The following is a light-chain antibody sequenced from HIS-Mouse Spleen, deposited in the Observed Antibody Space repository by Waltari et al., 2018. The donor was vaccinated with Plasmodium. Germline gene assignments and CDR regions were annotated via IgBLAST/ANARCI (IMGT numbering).Light chain of an antibody. Sequence: DIQMTQSPSSLSASVGDRVTITCRASQSISSYLNWYQQKPGKAHKLLIYAASSLQSGVPSRFSGRGAVTDFTLTISSLQPEDFATYYCQQSYSTPLTFGGGTKVEIK. CDR2: AAS. CDR3: QQSYSTPLT. CDR1: QSISSY. J-gene: IGKJ4*01. V-gene: IGKV1-39*01.